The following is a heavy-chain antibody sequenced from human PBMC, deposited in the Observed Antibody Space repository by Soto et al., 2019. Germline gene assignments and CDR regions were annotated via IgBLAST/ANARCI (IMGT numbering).Heavy chain of an antibody. V-gene: IGHV1-69*13. Sequence: GASVKVSCKASGGTFSSYAISWVRQAPGQGLEWMGGIIPIFGTANYAQKFQGRVTITADESTSTAYMELSSLRSEDTAVYYCARARTGNSPWIQLWSTFDYWGQGTLVTVSS. J-gene: IGHJ4*02. CDR2: IIPIFGTA. CDR3: ARARTGNSPWIQLWSTFDY. CDR1: GGTFSSYA. D-gene: IGHD5-18*01.